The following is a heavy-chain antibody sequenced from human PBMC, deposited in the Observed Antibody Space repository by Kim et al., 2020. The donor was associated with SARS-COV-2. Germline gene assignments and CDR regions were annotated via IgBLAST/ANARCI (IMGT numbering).Heavy chain of an antibody. V-gene: IGHV3-23*01. CDR2: ISGSGGST. D-gene: IGHD6-13*01. CDR3: AKDYSSSWYPFTGWFDP. Sequence: GGSLRLSCAASGFTFSSYAMSWVRQAPGKGLEWVSAISGSGGSTYYADSVKGRFHISRENSKNTLYLQMNSLRAEDTAVYYCAKDYSSSWYPFTGWFDPCGQGSLVSVS. CDR1: GFTFSSYA. J-gene: IGHJ5*02.